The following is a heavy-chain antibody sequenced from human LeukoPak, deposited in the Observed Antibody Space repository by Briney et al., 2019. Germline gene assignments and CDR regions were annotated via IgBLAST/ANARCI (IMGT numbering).Heavy chain of an antibody. J-gene: IGHJ4*02. CDR2: IIPIFGTA. D-gene: IGHD2-2*01. CDR3: ARDSLAGDIVVVPAAL. Sequence: SVKVSCKASGGTFSSYAISWVRQAPGQGLEWMGGIIPIFGTANYAQKFQGRVTITTDESTSTAYMELSSLRSEDTAVYYCARDSLAGDIVVVPAALWGQGTLVTVSS. CDR1: GGTFSSYA. V-gene: IGHV1-69*05.